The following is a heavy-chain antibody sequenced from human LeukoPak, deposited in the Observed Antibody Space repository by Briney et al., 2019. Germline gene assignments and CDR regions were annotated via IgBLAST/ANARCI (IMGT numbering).Heavy chain of an antibody. J-gene: IGHJ6*02. CDR2: IYSGGST. V-gene: IGHV3-53*01. Sequence: PGGSLRLSCAASGFTVCSNYMSWVRQAPGKGLEWVSVIYSGGSTYYADSVKGRFTISRDNSKNTLYLQMNSLRAEDTAVYYCARPYDFGFDYYGMDVWGQGTTVTVSS. D-gene: IGHD3-3*01. CDR3: ARPYDFGFDYYGMDV. CDR1: GFTVCSNY.